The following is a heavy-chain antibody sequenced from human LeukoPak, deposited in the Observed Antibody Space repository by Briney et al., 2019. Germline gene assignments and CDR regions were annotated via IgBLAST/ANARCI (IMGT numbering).Heavy chain of an antibody. D-gene: IGHD3-16*02. CDR3: AKDLGSSFEYVWGINRYSPSFDY. CDR1: GFTFSSYA. J-gene: IGHJ4*02. Sequence: WGSLRLSCAASGFTFSSYAMSWVRQAPAKDLYWLSTIIASGGSTYQAYSVEGRFRISRDNSENTLSLEMSSLRAEDAVVYYCAKDLGSSFEYVWGINRYSPSFDYWGQGTLVTVSS. V-gene: IGHV3-23*01. CDR2: IIASGGST.